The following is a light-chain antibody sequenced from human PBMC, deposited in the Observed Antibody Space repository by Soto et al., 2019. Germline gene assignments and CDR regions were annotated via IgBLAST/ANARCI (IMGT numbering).Light chain of an antibody. CDR1: SSDVSRYNY. CDR3: CSYTNRATYV. CDR2: EVS. Sequence: QSALAQPASVSGSPGQSITISCTGTSSDVSRYNYVSWYQQHPGKAPKLMIHEVSYRPSGVSSRFSGSKSGNTASLTISGLQAEDEAEYHCCSYTNRATYVFGTGTKVTVL. V-gene: IGLV2-14*01. J-gene: IGLJ1*01.